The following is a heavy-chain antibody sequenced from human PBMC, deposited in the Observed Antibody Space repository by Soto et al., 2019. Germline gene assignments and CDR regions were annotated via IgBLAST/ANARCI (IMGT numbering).Heavy chain of an antibody. Sequence: PGGSLRLSCAASGFTFSSYAMSWVRQAPGKGLEWVSAISGSGGSTYYADSVKGRFTISRDNSKNTLYLQMNSLRAEDTAVYYCAKQWLKRNDYYYYMDVWGKGTTVTVSS. CDR3: AKQWLKRNDYYYYMDV. CDR1: GFTFSSYA. CDR2: ISGSGGST. D-gene: IGHD6-19*01. J-gene: IGHJ6*03. V-gene: IGHV3-23*01.